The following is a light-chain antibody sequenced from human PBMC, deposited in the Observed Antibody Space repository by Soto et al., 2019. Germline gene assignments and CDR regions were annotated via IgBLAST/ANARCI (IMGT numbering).Light chain of an antibody. CDR3: WSYAGNTIFV. Sequence: QSALTQPPSASGSPGQSVTISCTGTGSDVGTYNYVSWYQQHPGKAPKLMIFELNKRPSGVPDRFSGSKSGNTASLTISGLQAEDEAYYYCWSYAGNTIFVFGGGTKVTVL. CDR1: GSDVGTYNY. J-gene: IGLJ2*01. V-gene: IGLV2-8*01. CDR2: ELN.